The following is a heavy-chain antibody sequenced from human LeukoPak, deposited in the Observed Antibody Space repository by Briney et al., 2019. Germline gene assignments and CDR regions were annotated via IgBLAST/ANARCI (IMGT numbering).Heavy chain of an antibody. J-gene: IGHJ3*02. CDR2: ISSSSSYI. CDR3: ARVFSSQWEPPYWSAFDM. Sequence: GGSLRLSCAASGFAFSSYSINWVRQAPGKGLGWVSSISSSSSYIYYADSMKGRFTISRDNAKNSLYLQMNSLRAEDTAVYHCARVFSSQWEPPYWSAFDMWGQGTMVTVSS. D-gene: IGHD1-26*01. CDR1: GFAFSSYS. V-gene: IGHV3-21*01.